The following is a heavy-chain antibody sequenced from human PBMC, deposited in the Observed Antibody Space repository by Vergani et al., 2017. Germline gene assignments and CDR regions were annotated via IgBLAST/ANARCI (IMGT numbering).Heavy chain of an antibody. J-gene: IGHJ4*02. CDR3: KGEGYSYGGDY. V-gene: IGHV3-23*04. D-gene: IGHD5-18*01. Sequence: EVDLVESGGGLAQPGGSLRLSCEASGITFWKFGMHWVRQAPGKGLEWVSSVSGSSATPYYADSVKGRFIISRDNSKNTLHLQMNSLRADDTAVYYCKGEGYSYGGDYWGQGTLVTVSS. CDR2: VSGSSATP. CDR1: GITFWKFG.